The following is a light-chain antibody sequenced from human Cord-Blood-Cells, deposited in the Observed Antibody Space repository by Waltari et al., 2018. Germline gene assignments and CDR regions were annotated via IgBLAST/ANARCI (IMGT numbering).Light chain of an antibody. CDR2: QDS. J-gene: IGLJ3*02. Sequence: SYELTQPPSVSVSPGQTASITCSGDKLGDKYACWYQQKQGQSPVLVIYQDSKRPSGIPERFSGPNSGNTATLTISGTQAMDEADYYRQAWDSSTAVFGGGTKLTVL. V-gene: IGLV3-1*01. CDR1: KLGDKY. CDR3: QAWDSSTAV.